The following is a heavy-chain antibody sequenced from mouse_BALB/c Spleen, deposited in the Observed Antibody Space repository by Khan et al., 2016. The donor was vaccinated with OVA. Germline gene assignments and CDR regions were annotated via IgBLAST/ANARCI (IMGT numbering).Heavy chain of an antibody. CDR3: ARDGYSPWFAY. CDR1: GFNIKDYY. D-gene: IGHD2-3*01. V-gene: IGHV14-1*02. Sequence: EVQLQESGAELVRPGALVKLSCKASGFNIKDYYIHWVKQRPEQGLEWIGWIDPENGNTIYDPKFQGKASIAADTSSNTAYLQLSSLTSEDTAVYYCARDGYSPWFAYGGQGTLVTVSA. CDR2: IDPENGNT. J-gene: IGHJ3*01.